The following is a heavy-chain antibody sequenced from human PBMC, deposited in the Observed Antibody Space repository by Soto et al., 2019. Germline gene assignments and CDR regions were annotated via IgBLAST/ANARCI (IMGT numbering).Heavy chain of an antibody. D-gene: IGHD1-7*01. J-gene: IGHJ6*02. CDR2: INPSGGST. CDR1: GYAFPIDH. CDR3: ARALELQGGMDV. Sequence: ASLKVYRKAFGYAFPIDHMDCVRQTTGQGLEWMGIINPSGGSTSYAQKFQGRVTMTRDTSTSTVYMELSSLRSEDTAVYYCARALELQGGMDVLRQGTTDTVSS. V-gene: IGHV1-46*01.